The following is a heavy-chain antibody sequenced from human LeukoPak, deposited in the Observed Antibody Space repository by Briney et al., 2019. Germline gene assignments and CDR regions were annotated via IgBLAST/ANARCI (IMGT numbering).Heavy chain of an antibody. CDR1: GYTFTGYY. Sequence: ASVKVSCKASGYTFTGYYMHWVRQAPGQGLEWMGRINPNSGGTNYAQKFQGRVTMTRDTSISTAYMELSRLRSDDTAVYYCARRGYSSGYSYAFDIWGQGTMVTVSS. CDR3: ARRGYSSGYSYAFDI. CDR2: INPNSGGT. V-gene: IGHV1-2*06. D-gene: IGHD3-22*01. J-gene: IGHJ3*02.